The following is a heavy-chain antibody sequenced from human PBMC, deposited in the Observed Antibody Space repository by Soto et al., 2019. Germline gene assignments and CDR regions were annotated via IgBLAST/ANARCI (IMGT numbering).Heavy chain of an antibody. CDR2: IIPLFGTA. D-gene: IGHD1-26*01. CDR1: GSTFSTYS. V-gene: IGHV1-69*06. J-gene: IGHJ4*02. Sequence: SVQVSCKTSGSTFSTYSIVWVRQAPGEGLEGMGGIIPLFGTANDEQKFQDRVTITADKSTNTAFMEMSSLKSEDTAMYYCARSSGNNYGVGTNYYFDYWGQGTLVTVSS. CDR3: ARSSGNNYGVGTNYYFDY.